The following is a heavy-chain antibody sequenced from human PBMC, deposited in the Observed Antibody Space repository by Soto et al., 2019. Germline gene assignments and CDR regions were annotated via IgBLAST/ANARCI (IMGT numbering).Heavy chain of an antibody. CDR2: INSDGSST. D-gene: IGHD2-15*01. CDR3: ARDGGHTLHYYYYGMDV. V-gene: IGHV3-74*01. J-gene: IGHJ6*02. Sequence: PGGSLRLSCAASGFTFSSYWMHWVRQAPGKGLVWVSRINSDGSSTSYADSVKGRFTISRDNAKNTLYLQMNSLRAEDTAVYYCARDGGHTLHYYYYGMDVWGQGTTVTVS. CDR1: GFTFSSYW.